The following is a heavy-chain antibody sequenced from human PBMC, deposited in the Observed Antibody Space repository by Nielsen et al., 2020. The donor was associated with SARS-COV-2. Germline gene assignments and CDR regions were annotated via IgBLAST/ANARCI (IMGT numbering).Heavy chain of an antibody. Sequence: GGPLRPSFAASGFTFRSYAMPWFRQAPGKGLDWVAVISFDGSNKYYADPVKGRFTISRDNSKNTLYLQMNSVRAEDTAVYYCANSPGGFDYWGQGTLVTVSS. J-gene: IGHJ4*02. CDR2: ISFDGSNK. CDR1: GFTFRSYA. D-gene: IGHD4-11*01. V-gene: IGHV3-30-3*01. CDR3: ANSPGGFDY.